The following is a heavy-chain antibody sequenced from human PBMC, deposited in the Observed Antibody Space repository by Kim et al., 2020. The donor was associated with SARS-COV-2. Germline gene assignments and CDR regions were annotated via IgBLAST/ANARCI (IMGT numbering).Heavy chain of an antibody. Sequence: YDADSVKGGFTISGDNSKNTLYLQMNGLRAEYTAMYYCAGEIAAAGFDYWGQGTLVTVSS. V-gene: IGHV3-53*01. J-gene: IGHJ4*02. CDR3: AGEIAAAGFDY. D-gene: IGHD6-13*01.